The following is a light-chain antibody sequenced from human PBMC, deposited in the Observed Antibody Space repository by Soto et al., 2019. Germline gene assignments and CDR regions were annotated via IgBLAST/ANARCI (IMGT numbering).Light chain of an antibody. V-gene: IGKV2-28*01. CDR2: LGS. J-gene: IGKJ4*01. Sequence: EIVMTQSPLSLPVTPGEPASISCRSSQSLLHTDGNNYMGWYLQKPGHSPQLLIYLGSNRASGVPDRFSGSGSGKDFTLKISRVEAEDVGIYYCMQAIQTPTFGGGTKVEIK. CDR3: MQAIQTPT. CDR1: QSLLHTDGNNY.